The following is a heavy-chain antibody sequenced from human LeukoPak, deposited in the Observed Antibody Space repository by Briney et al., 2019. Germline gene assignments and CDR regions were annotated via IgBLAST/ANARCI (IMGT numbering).Heavy chain of an antibody. CDR1: GFPLSTSGVG. J-gene: IGHJ5*02. CDR2: IYWDDDK. V-gene: IGHV2-5*02. Sequence: SGPTLVKPTQTLTLTCTFSGFPLSTSGVGVGWIRQPPGKALEWLALIYWDDDKRYSPSLKSRLTITKDTSKNQVVLTMTNMDPVDTATYYCAHRRVEPAYYYGSGRNNWLDPWGQGTLVTVSS. CDR3: AHRRVEPAYYYGSGRNNWLDP. D-gene: IGHD3-10*01.